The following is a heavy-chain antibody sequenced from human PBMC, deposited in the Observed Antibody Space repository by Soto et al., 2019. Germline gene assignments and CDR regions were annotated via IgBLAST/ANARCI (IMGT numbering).Heavy chain of an antibody. D-gene: IGHD6-19*01. Sequence: GGSLRLSCAASGFTFSSYGMHWVRQAPGKGLEWVAVISYDGSNKYYADSVKGRFTISRDNSKNTLYLQMNSLRAEDTAVYYCARVNPGIAVAGNYYYYYGMDVWGQGT. CDR3: ARVNPGIAVAGNYYYYYGMDV. V-gene: IGHV3-30*03. CDR1: GFTFSSYG. J-gene: IGHJ6*02. CDR2: ISYDGSNK.